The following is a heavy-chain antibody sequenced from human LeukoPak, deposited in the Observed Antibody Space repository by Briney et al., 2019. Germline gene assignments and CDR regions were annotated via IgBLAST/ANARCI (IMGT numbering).Heavy chain of an antibody. CDR1: DTVSNNY. CDR3: ARPGGPKEFWSGYQPYWYFDL. D-gene: IGHD3-3*01. J-gene: IGHJ2*01. V-gene: IGHV3-53*01. CDR2: IYSGGNT. Sequence: GGSLRLSCAASDTVSNNYMSWVRQAPGKGLDWVSIIYSGGNTYYADSVKGRFTISRDNSKNMLYLQMNSLRAEDTAVYYCARPGGPKEFWSGYQPYWYFDLWGRGTLVTVSS.